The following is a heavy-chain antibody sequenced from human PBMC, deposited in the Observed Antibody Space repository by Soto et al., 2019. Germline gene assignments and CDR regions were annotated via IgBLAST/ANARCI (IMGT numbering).Heavy chain of an antibody. CDR3: VSSPWAYFDY. CDR2: TYYSGST. V-gene: IGHV4-31*03. J-gene: IGHJ4*02. D-gene: IGHD6-13*01. CDR1: GGSISSGGYY. Sequence: PSETLSLTCTVSGGSISSGGYYWSWIRQHPGKGLEWIGYTYYSGSTYYNPSLKSRVTISVDTSKNQFSLKLSSVTAADTAVYYCVSSPWAYFDYWGQGTLVTVSS.